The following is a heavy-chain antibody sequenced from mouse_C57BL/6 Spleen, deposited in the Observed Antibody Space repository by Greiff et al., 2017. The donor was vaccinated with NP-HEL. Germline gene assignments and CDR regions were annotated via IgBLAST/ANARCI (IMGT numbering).Heavy chain of an antibody. V-gene: IGHV1-52*01. CDR1: GYTFTSYW. D-gene: IGHD2-3*01. CDR3: ARSGDGYPFAY. J-gene: IGHJ3*01. Sequence: QVQLQQPGAELVRPGSSVKLSCKASGYTFTSYWMHWVKQRPIQGLEWIGNIDPSDSETHYNQKFKDKATLTVDKSSSTAYMQLSSLTSEDSAVYYCARSGDGYPFAYWGQGTLVTVS. CDR2: IDPSDSET.